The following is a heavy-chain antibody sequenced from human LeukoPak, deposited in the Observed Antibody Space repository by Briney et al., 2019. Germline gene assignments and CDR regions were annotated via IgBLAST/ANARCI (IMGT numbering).Heavy chain of an antibody. J-gene: IGHJ5*02. D-gene: IGHD2-8*01. CDR1: GDSISSNTAA. CDR2: TYYRSKWYF. CDR3: VRVNVKNWSDP. V-gene: IGHV6-1*01. Sequence: SQTLSLTCDISGDSISSNTAAWNWIRQSPSRGLEWLGRTYYRSKWYFEYAPSVEGRITVNPDTANNQFSLRLSSVTPEDTAMYYCVRVNVKNWSDPWGRGTLVTVSS.